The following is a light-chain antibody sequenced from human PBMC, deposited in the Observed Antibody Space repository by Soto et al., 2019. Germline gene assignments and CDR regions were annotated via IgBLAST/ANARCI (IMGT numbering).Light chain of an antibody. Sequence: EIVMTQSPATLSVSPGERATLSCRASQSVSSNLAWYQQKPGQAPRLLIYGASTRATGILARFSGSGSGTEFTRPLSSLQSEDFAVYYCQQYNNWPFTFGPGTKVDIK. CDR3: QQYNNWPFT. J-gene: IGKJ3*01. CDR2: GAS. CDR1: QSVSSN. V-gene: IGKV3-15*01.